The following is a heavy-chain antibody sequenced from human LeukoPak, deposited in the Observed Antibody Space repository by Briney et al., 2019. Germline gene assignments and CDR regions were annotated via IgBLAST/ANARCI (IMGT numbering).Heavy chain of an antibody. CDR2: IKQDGSEK. Sequence: GGSLRLSCEASGFTFSSYWMHWVRQAPGKGLEWVANIKQDGSEKYYVDSVKGRFTISRDNAKKLLYLQMNSLRAEDTAVYYCASPFDPWGQGTLVTVSS. CDR1: GFTFSSYW. V-gene: IGHV3-7*01. CDR3: ASPFDP. J-gene: IGHJ5*02.